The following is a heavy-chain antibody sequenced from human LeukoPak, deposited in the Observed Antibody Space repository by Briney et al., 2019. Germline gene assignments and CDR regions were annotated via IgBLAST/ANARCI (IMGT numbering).Heavy chain of an antibody. V-gene: IGHV3-11*04. J-gene: IGHJ4*02. CDR1: GFTFSDYY. CDR2: ISSSGSTI. Sequence: GGSLRLSCAASGFTFSDYYMSWIRQAPGKGLEWVSYISSSGSTIYYADSVKGRFTISRDNSKNTLYLQMNSLRAEDTAVYYCARDPNRHYGFTYYFDYWGQGTLVTVSS. CDR3: ARDPNRHYGFTYYFDY. D-gene: IGHD3-10*01.